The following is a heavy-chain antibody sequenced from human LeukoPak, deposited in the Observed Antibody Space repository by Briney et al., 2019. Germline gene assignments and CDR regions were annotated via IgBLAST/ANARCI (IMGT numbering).Heavy chain of an antibody. V-gene: IGHV1-2*02. CDR1: GYTFTDYY. J-gene: IGHJ6*03. D-gene: IGHD3-3*01. CDR3: ARDTARITIFGVAKYMDV. Sequence: ASVKLSCKASGYTFTDYYIDWVRQAPGQRLEWRGWINPNSGGTKYAQNFQGRVTVTRDTSISLAYMELSRLRSDDTAVYYCARDTARITIFGVAKYMDVWGKGTTVTVSS. CDR2: INPNSGGT.